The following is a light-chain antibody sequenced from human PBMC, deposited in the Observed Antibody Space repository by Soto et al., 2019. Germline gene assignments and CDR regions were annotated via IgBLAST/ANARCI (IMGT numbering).Light chain of an antibody. CDR3: CSYAGTYTLWV. V-gene: IGLV2-11*01. CDR2: DVS. J-gene: IGLJ3*02. CDR1: SSDVGGYNF. Sequence: QSALTQPRSVSGSPGQSVTISCTGTSSDVGGYNFVSWYQQFPGKAPKLIIYDVSKRPSGVPDRFSGSKSGNTASLTISGLQAEDAADYCCCSYAGTYTLWVFGGGTKLTVL.